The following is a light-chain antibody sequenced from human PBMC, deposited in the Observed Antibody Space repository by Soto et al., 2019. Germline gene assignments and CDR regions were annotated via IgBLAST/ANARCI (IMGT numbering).Light chain of an antibody. V-gene: IGLV2-18*02. CDR2: EVS. CDR3: SSYTSSSTYVV. CDR1: SSDVGSYNR. Sequence: QSALTQPPSVSGSPGQSVTISCTGTSSDVGSYNRVSWYQQPPGTAPKLMIYEVSNRPPGVPDRFSGSKSGNTASLTISGLQAEDEADYYCSSYTSSSTYVVFGGGTKVTVL. J-gene: IGLJ2*01.